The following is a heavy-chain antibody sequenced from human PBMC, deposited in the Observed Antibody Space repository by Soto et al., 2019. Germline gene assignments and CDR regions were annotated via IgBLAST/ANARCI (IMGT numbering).Heavy chain of an antibody. Sequence: XXSLRLSFTASGFTFSNYGIDWVRRAPGKGLEWVAVISYDGSKKYYSDSVKGRFTISRDNSKNTVYLQMNSLRAEDTAVFHCARDAGSGRIYFDYWGQGTLVTVS. CDR2: ISYDGSKK. D-gene: IGHD3-10*01. V-gene: IGHV3-30*03. CDR3: ARDAGSGRIYFDY. CDR1: GFTFSNYG. J-gene: IGHJ4*02.